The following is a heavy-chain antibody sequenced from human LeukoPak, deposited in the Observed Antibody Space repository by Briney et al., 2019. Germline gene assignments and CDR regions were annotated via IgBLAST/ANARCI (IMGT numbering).Heavy chain of an antibody. Sequence: SGGPLRLSCVASGFTLSSHNINWVRQAPGKGLEWVSHISSSGSVTYYGDSVKGRITISRDNAKNSVSLYMNSLRAEDSAVYYCARPGITAFDIWGQGTMVTVSS. CDR2: ISSSGSVT. V-gene: IGHV3-48*01. CDR1: GFTLSSHN. D-gene: IGHD3-10*01. J-gene: IGHJ3*02. CDR3: ARPGITAFDI.